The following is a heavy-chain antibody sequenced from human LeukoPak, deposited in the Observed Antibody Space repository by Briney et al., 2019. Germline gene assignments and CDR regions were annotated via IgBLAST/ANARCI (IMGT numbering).Heavy chain of an antibody. V-gene: IGHV1-18*01. CDR1: GYTFTTYG. Sequence: ASVKVSCKASGYTFTTYGINWVRQAPGQGLEWMGWISAYNGNTNYAQKLQGRVTMTTDTSTSTAYMELRSLRSDDTAVYYCARDSIAERNWFDPWGQGTLVTVSS. CDR3: ARDSIAERNWFDP. D-gene: IGHD6-13*01. J-gene: IGHJ5*02. CDR2: ISAYNGNT.